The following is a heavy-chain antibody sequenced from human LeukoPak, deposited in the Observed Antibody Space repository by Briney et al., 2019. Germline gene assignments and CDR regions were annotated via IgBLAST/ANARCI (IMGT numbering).Heavy chain of an antibody. CDR2: IYYSGST. V-gene: IGHV4-39*01. D-gene: IGHD3-10*01. CDR3: ATYGRSYYYGSGSYYKMLEFDP. J-gene: IGHJ5*02. Sequence: PSETLSLTCTVSGGSISSSSYYWGWIRQPPGKGLERIGSIYYSGSTYYNPSLKSRVTISVDTSKNQFSLKLSSVTAADAAVYYCATYGRSYYYGSGSYYKMLEFDPWGQGTLVTVSS. CDR1: GGSISSSSYY.